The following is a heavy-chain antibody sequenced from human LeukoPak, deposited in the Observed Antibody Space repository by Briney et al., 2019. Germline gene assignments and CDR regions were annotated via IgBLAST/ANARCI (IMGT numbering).Heavy chain of an antibody. J-gene: IGHJ4*02. Sequence: GGSLRLSCAASGFTFSNYGMSWVRQAPGKGLEWVSDISGSGGSTYYADSAKGRFTISRDNSKNTLYLQMNSLRAEDTAVYYCANTKYDFWSDTDCWGQGTLVTVSS. V-gene: IGHV3-23*01. D-gene: IGHD3-3*01. CDR3: ANTKYDFWSDTDC. CDR1: GFTFSNYG. CDR2: ISGSGGST.